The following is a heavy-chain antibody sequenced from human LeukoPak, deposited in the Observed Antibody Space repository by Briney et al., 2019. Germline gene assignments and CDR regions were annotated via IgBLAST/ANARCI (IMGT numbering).Heavy chain of an antibody. CDR3: ARGIRSPIDYSNPLDFDY. V-gene: IGHV3-21*01. D-gene: IGHD4-11*01. CDR1: GFTFSSYS. J-gene: IGHJ4*02. CDR2: ISSSSSYI. Sequence: GGSLRLSCAASGFTFSSYSMNWVRQAPGKGLEWVSSISSSSSYIYYADSVKGRFTISRDNAKNSLYLQMNSLRAEDTAVYYCARGIRSPIDYSNPLDFDYWGQGTLVTVSS.